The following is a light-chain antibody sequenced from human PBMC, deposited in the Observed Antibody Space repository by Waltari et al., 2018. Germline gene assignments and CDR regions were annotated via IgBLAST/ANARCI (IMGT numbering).Light chain of an antibody. CDR3: QQYNDWPRT. CDR2: GAS. J-gene: IGKJ1*01. V-gene: IGKV3-15*01. CDR1: QSVRTN. Sequence: EIVMTQSPVTLSVSPGERATLSCRASQSVRTNLAWYQQRSGQSPRLLIYGASTRASDIPGRFSGSGSGTDFTLTISSLQSEDFAVYYSQQYNDWPRTFGQGTKVEIK.